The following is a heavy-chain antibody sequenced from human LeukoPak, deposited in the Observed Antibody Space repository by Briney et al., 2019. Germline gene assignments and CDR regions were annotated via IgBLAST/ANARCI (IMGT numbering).Heavy chain of an antibody. CDR3: ARDDSYYFDSSGSRGAYNWFDP. CDR2: MNPNSGNT. Sequence: GASVKVSCKASGYTFTSYDINWVRQATGQGLEWMGWMNPNSGNTGYAQKFQGRVTMTRNTSISTAYMELSSLRSEDTAVYYCARDDSYYFDSSGSRGAYNWFDPWGQGTLVTVSS. CDR1: GYTFTSYD. V-gene: IGHV1-8*01. D-gene: IGHD3-22*01. J-gene: IGHJ5*02.